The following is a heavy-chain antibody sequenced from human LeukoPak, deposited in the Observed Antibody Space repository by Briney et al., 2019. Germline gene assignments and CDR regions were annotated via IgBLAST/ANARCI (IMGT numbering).Heavy chain of an antibody. V-gene: IGHV3-23*01. Sequence: GRSLRLSCAASGLTFSDYSMTWVRQAPGKGLFWLSGISAGGGSTYYADSVKGRLSISRDNSRNTLYLQMNSLRAEDTAVYFCAGGPGWVIDYWGQGTGVTVSS. CDR3: AGGPGWVIDY. CDR1: GLTFSDYS. D-gene: IGHD6-19*01. J-gene: IGHJ4*02. CDR2: ISAGGGST.